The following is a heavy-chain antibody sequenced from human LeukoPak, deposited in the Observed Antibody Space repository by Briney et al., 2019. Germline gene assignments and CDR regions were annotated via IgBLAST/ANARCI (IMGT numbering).Heavy chain of an antibody. CDR3: ARGSYYYDSSGYFNFDY. D-gene: IGHD3-22*01. V-gene: IGHV4-59*01. J-gene: IGHJ4*02. Sequence: ETLSLTCTVSGGSISSYYWSWIRQPPGKGLEWIGYIYYSGSTNYNPSLKSRVTISVDTSKNQFSLKLSSVTAADTAVYYCARGSYYYDSSGYFNFDYWGQGTLVTVSS. CDR2: IYYSGST. CDR1: GGSISSYY.